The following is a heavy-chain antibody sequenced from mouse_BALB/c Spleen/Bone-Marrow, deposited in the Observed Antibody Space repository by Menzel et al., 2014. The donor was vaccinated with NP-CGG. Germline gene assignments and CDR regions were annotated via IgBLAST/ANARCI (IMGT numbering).Heavy chain of an antibody. CDR3: VRQNYDYAWFAY. D-gene: IGHD2-4*01. J-gene: IGHJ3*01. CDR1: GFTFSTYA. CDR2: IRSKSNNYAT. Sequence: VEFGGGLVQPKGSLKLSCAASGFTFSTYAMNWVRQAPGKGLEWVARIRSKSNNYATYYADSVKDRFTISRDDSQSMLYLQMNNLKTEDTAMYYCVRQNYDYAWFAYWGQGTLVTVSA. V-gene: IGHV10-1*02.